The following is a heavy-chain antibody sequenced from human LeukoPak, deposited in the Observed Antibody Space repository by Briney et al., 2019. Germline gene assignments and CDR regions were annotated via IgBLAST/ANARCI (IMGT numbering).Heavy chain of an antibody. CDR3: STEDKYCSNPNCGAY. J-gene: IGHJ4*02. V-gene: IGHV1-2*06. D-gene: IGHD2-2*01. CDR1: GYTFTGYY. CDR2: IIPNSGGT. Sequence: GASVKVSCKASGYTFTGYYMHWVRQAPGQGLEWMGLIIPNSGGTTYQQKFQGRVTMTRDTSISTFYMELSSLRSDDTAVYYCSTEDKYCSNPNCGAYWGQGTQLTVSS.